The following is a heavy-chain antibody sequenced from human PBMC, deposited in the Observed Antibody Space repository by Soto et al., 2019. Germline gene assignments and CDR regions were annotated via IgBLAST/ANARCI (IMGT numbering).Heavy chain of an antibody. D-gene: IGHD6-19*01. Sequence: QVQLQESGPGLVKPSETLSLTCTVSGGSVSSGSYYWSWIRQPPGKGLEWIGYNYYSGSNNYNPSLKSRVTTSVDTAKNQFSLKLSSVTAADTAVYYCARGIEGWYQGRYYYGMDVWGQGTTVTVSS. J-gene: IGHJ6*02. CDR3: ARGIEGWYQGRYYYGMDV. CDR2: NYYSGSN. V-gene: IGHV4-61*01. CDR1: GGSVSSGSYY.